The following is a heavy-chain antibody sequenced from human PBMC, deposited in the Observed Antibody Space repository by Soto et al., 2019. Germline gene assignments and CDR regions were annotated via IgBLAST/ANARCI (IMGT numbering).Heavy chain of an antibody. V-gene: IGHV4-39*01. D-gene: IGHD6-13*01. CDR2: IYYSGST. J-gene: IGHJ3*02. CDR3: ARQAYEQQLGGDAFDI. Sequence: KPSDTLSLTCTVSGGSISSSSYYWGWIRQPPGKGLEWIGSIYYSGSTYYNPSLKSRVTISVDTSKNQFSLKLSSVTAADTAVYYCARQAYEQQLGGDAFDIWGQGTMVTVSS. CDR1: GGSISSSSYY.